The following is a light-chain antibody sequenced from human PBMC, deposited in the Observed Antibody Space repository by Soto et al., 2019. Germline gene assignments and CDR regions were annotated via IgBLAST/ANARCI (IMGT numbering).Light chain of an antibody. CDR1: SSNIGAGYD. CDR3: QSYDISLSVAVV. V-gene: IGLV1-40*01. J-gene: IGLJ2*01. CDR2: GNT. Sequence: QLVLTQPPSVSGAPGQRVTISCTGSSSNIGAGYDVQWYQQLPGAAPRLLIFGNTNRPSGVPDRFSGSRSGTSAFLAISGLQAEDEADYYCQSYDISLSVAVVFGGGTKVTVL.